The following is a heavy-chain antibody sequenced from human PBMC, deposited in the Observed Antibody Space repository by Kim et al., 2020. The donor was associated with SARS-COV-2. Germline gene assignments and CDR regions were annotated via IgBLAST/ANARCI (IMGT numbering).Heavy chain of an antibody. CDR3: ARGLTYYDILTGYYNTYAFDI. CDR1: GFTVSSNY. D-gene: IGHD3-9*01. V-gene: IGHV3-53*01. CDR2: IYSGGST. Sequence: GGSLRLSCAASGFTVSSNYMSWVRQAPGKGLEWVSVIYSGGSTYYADSVKGRFTISRDNSKNTLYLQMNSLRAEDTAVYYCARGLTYYDILTGYYNTYAFDIWGQGTMVTVSS. J-gene: IGHJ3*02.